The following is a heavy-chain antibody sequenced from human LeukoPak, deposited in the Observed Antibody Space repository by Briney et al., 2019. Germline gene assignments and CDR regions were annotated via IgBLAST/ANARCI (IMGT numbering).Heavy chain of an antibody. V-gene: IGHV4-30-4*01. D-gene: IGHD3-22*01. Sequence: SQTLSLTCTVSGGSISSGDYYWSWIRQPPGKGLEWIGYIYYSGSTYYNPSLKSRVTISVDTSKNQFSLKLSSVTAADTAVYYCARDTPGYYDSSGHYYRGMDVWGQGTTVTVSS. CDR1: GGSISSGDYY. CDR2: IYYSGST. CDR3: ARDTPGYYDSSGHYYRGMDV. J-gene: IGHJ6*02.